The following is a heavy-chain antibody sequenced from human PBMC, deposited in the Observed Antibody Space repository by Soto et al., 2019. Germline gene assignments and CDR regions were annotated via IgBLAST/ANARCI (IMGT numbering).Heavy chain of an antibody. CDR1: GYTFTSYD. CDR3: ATARGWNNWFDP. D-gene: IGHD6-19*01. Sequence: ASVKVSCKASGYTFTSYDINWVRQATGQGLEWMGCLNPEGGETIYAQKFQGRVTMTKDTSTNTAYMELSSLRSEDTAVYYCATARGWNNWFDPWGQGTLVTVSS. V-gene: IGHV1-8*01. CDR2: LNPEGGET. J-gene: IGHJ5*02.